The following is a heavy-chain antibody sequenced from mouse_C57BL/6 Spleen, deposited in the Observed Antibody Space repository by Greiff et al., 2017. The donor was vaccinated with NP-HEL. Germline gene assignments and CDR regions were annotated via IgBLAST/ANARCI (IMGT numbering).Heavy chain of an antibody. CDR1: GYTFTSYW. V-gene: IGHV1-50*01. Sequence: QVQLQQSGAELVKPGASVKLSCKASGYTFTSYWMQWVKQRPGQGLEWIGEIDPSDSYTNYNQKFKGKATLTVDTSSSTAYMQLSSLTSEDSAVYYCARAGDYYGSSYGYFDVWGTGTTVTVSS. CDR3: ARAGDYYGSSYGYFDV. CDR2: IDPSDSYT. D-gene: IGHD1-1*01. J-gene: IGHJ1*03.